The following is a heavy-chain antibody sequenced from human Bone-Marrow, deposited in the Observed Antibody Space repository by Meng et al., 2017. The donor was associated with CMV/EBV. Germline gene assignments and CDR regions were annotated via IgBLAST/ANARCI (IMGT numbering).Heavy chain of an antibody. J-gene: IGHJ4*02. CDR2: IIPIFGTA. V-gene: IGHV1-69*05. CDR3: ARRPRGIAAAGFDY. D-gene: IGHD6-13*01. CDR1: GGTFSSYA. Sequence: ASGGTFSSYAISWVRQAPGQGLEWMGGIIPIFGTANYAQKFQGRVTITTDESTSTAYMELSSLRSEDTAVYYCARRPRGIAAAGFDYWGQGTLVTVSS.